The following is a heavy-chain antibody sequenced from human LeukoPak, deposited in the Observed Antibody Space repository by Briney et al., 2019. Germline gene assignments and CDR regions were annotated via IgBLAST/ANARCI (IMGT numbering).Heavy chain of an antibody. CDR3: ARGDILTGYYPGGFDY. V-gene: IGHV4-4*09. CDR1: GGSISSYY. J-gene: IGHJ4*01. CDR2: IHHSGST. D-gene: IGHD3-9*01. Sequence: SETLSLTCTVSGGSISSYYWSWIRQHPGKGLEWIGYIHHSGSTYYNPSLKSRVTISVDTSKNQFSLKLSSVTAADTAVYYCARGDILTGYYPGGFDYWGQEPWSPSPQ.